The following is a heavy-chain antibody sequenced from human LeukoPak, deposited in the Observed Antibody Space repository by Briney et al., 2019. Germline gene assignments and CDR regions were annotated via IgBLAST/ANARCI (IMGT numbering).Heavy chain of an antibody. D-gene: IGHD6-19*01. CDR3: ARTVYSSGSDSFDY. CDR2: INPNSGGT. Sequence: ASVKVSCKASGYTFTGYYMYWVRQAPGQGLEWMGWINPNSGGTNYAQKFQGRVTMTRDTSISTAYMELSRLRSDDTAVYYCARTVYSSGSDSFDYWGQGTLVTVSS. V-gene: IGHV1-2*02. CDR1: GYTFTGYY. J-gene: IGHJ4*02.